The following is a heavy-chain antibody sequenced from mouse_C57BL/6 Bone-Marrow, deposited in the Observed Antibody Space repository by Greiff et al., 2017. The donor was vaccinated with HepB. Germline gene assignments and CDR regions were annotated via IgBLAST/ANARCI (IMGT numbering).Heavy chain of an antibody. D-gene: IGHD2-4*01. CDR1: GYTFTSYG. Sequence: VHLVESGAELARPGASVKLSCKASGYTFTSYGISWVKQRTGQGLEWIGEIYPRSGNTYYNEKFKGKATLTADKSSSTAYMELRSLTSEDSAVYFCASYDYDGYFDVWGTGTTVTVSS. V-gene: IGHV1-81*01. CDR3: ASYDYDGYFDV. CDR2: IYPRSGNT. J-gene: IGHJ1*03.